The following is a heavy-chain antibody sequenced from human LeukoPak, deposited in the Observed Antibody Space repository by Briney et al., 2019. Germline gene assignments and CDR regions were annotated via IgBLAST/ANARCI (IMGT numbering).Heavy chain of an antibody. CDR2: IYYSGST. V-gene: IGHV4-39*07. CDR3: ARGLRWNDAFDI. CDR1: GGSISSSSYY. J-gene: IGHJ3*02. Sequence: SETLSLTCTVSGGSISSSSYYWGWIRQPPGKGLEWIGSIYYSGSTYYNPSLKSRVTISVDTSKNQFSLKLSSVTAADTAVYYCARGLRWNDAFDIWGQGTMVTVSS. D-gene: IGHD4-23*01.